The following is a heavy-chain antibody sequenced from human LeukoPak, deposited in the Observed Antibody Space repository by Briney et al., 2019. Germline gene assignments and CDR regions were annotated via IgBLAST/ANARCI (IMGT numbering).Heavy chain of an antibody. J-gene: IGHJ4*02. CDR1: GYTFTDYY. CDR3: ARYYFRLNYFDY. CDR2: INPSSGGT. V-gene: IGHV1-2*02. Sequence: ASVKVSCKASGYTFTDYYMHWVRHAPGQGLEWMGWINPSSGGTNYAQKFQGRVTMTRETSISTAYMELSRLRSDDTAVYYCARYYFRLNYFDYWGQGTLVTVSS. D-gene: IGHD3-10*01.